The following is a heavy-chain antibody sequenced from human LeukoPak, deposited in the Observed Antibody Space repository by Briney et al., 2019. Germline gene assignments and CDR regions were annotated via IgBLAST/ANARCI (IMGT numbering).Heavy chain of an antibody. Sequence: SETLSLTYTVSGGSISSSSYYWGWIRQPPGKGLEWIGEINYSGSTNYNPSLKSRVTISVDTSKNQFSLKLSSVTAADTAVYYCARGRGGYPVWGQGTMVTVSS. CDR1: GGSISSSSYY. J-gene: IGHJ3*01. CDR3: ARGRGGYPV. V-gene: IGHV4-39*07. CDR2: INYSGST. D-gene: IGHD5-12*01.